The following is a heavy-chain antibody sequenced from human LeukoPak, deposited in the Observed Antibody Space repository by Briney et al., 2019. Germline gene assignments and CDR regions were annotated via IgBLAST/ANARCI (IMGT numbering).Heavy chain of an antibody. V-gene: IGHV4-59*01. CDR2: IYYSGST. D-gene: IGHD2-21*02. CDR3: ARDVANCGGDCYLAGDAFDI. Sequence: SETLSLTCTVSGGSISSYYWSWIRQPPGKGLEWIGYIYYSGSTNCNPSLKSRVTISVDTSKNQFSLKLSSVTAADTAVYYCARDVANCGGDCYLAGDAFDIWGQGTMVTVSS. CDR1: GGSISSYY. J-gene: IGHJ3*02.